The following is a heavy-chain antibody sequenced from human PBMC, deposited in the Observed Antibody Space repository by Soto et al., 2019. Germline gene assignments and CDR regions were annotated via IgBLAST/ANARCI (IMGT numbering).Heavy chain of an antibody. V-gene: IGHV3-7*03. D-gene: IGHD1-26*01. CDR1: GFTFSSYW. Sequence: GGSLRLSCAASGFTFSSYWMSWVRQAPGKGLEWVANIKQDGSEKYYADSVKGRFTISRDNSKNTLYLQMNSLRAEDTAVYYCARDSRAASGTYYSYYWGQGTLVTVSS. J-gene: IGHJ4*02. CDR3: ARDSRAASGTYYSYY. CDR2: IKQDGSEK.